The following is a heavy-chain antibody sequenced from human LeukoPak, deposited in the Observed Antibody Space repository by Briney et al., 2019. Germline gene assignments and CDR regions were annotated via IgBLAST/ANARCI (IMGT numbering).Heavy chain of an antibody. J-gene: IGHJ4*02. CDR1: GLTFSSHA. CDR3: ARDCQYSNTNCRCC. CDR2: ISQDGSDR. V-gene: IGHV3-30-3*01. D-gene: IGHD2-2*01. Sequence: PGRSLRLSCAASGLTFSSHAMHWVRQAPGKGLEWVAVISQDGSDRHYTDSVKGRFTVSRDNSRNTLYLQMNSLRAEDTAVYYCARDCQYSNTNCRCCWGQGTLVTVSS.